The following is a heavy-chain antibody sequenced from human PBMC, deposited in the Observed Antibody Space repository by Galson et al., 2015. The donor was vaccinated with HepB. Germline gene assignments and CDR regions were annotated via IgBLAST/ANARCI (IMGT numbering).Heavy chain of an antibody. Sequence: SLRLSCAASGFTFSSYGMHWVRQAPGKGLEWVAVISYDGSNKYYADSVKGRFTISRDDSKNTLYLQMNSLRAEDTAVYYCAKDLAYSSSAFDYWGQGTLVTVSS. CDR3: AKDLAYSSSAFDY. V-gene: IGHV3-30*18. CDR1: GFTFSSYG. CDR2: ISYDGSNK. D-gene: IGHD6-6*01. J-gene: IGHJ4*02.